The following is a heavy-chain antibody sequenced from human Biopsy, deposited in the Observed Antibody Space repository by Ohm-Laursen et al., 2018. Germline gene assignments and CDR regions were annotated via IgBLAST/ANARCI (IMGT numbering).Heavy chain of an antibody. CDR2: IYYTGST. CDR1: GGPISSYY. CDR3: ARHAPSYSGSYWRYFDL. J-gene: IGHJ2*01. D-gene: IGHD1-26*01. V-gene: IGHV4-59*08. Sequence: TLSLTCTVSGGPISSYYWSWIRQPPGKGLEWIGYIYYTGSTNYNPSLKSRVTISVDTSMNHLSLRLTSVTAADTAVYYRARHAPSYSGSYWRYFDLWGRGTLVTVSS.